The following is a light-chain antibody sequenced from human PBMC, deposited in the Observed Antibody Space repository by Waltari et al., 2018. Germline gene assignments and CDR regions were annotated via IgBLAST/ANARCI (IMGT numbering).Light chain of an antibody. J-gene: IGKJ3*01. CDR3: QQYGAARYT. CDR1: QSVDSFY. Sequence: IVLTQSPGTLSVSPGESATLSCRTSQSVDSFYISWYQQKPGQAPRLIILGASSRATGVPDRFSGSGSGTHFTLTISRLEPEDFAVYYCQQYGAARYTFGPGTRLDLK. V-gene: IGKV3-20*01. CDR2: GAS.